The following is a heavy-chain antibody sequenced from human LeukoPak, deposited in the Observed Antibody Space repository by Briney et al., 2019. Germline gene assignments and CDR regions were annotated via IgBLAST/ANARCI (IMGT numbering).Heavy chain of an antibody. Sequence: PSETLSLTCAVYGGSFSGYYWSWIRQPPGKGLEWIGEISHSGSTNCNPSLKSRVTISVDTSNNQFSLKLTSVTAADTAVYYCARKGRDYWGQGTLVTVSS. CDR3: ARKGRDY. CDR1: GGSFSGYY. CDR2: ISHSGST. J-gene: IGHJ4*02. V-gene: IGHV4-34*01.